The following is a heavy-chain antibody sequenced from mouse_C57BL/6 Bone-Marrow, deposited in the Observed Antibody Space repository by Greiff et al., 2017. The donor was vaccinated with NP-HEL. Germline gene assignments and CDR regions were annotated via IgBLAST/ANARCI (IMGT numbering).Heavy chain of an antibody. CDR3: ARGYGGYFDY. CDR2: INPYNGGT. J-gene: IGHJ2*01. V-gene: IGHV1-19*01. D-gene: IGHD2-14*01. CDR1: GYTFTDYY. Sequence: VQLQQSGPVLVKPGASVKMSCKASGYTFTDYYMNWVKQSHGKSLEWIGVINPYNGGTSYNQKFKGKATLTVDKSSSTAYMELNSQTSEDSAVYYCARGYGGYFDYWGQGTTLTVSS.